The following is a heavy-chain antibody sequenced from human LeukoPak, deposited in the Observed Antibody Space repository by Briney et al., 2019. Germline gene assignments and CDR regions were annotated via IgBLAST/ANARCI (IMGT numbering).Heavy chain of an antibody. CDR1: GFTFSSYS. Sequence: GGSLRLSCAASGFTFSSYSMNWVRQAPGKGLEWVSPISSSSSYIYYADSVKGRFTISRDNAKNSLYLQMNSLRAEDTAVYYCAKDIVGGGDDYWGQGTLVIVSS. CDR3: AKDIVGGGDDY. D-gene: IGHD2-21*02. V-gene: IGHV3-21*01. J-gene: IGHJ4*02. CDR2: ISSSSSYI.